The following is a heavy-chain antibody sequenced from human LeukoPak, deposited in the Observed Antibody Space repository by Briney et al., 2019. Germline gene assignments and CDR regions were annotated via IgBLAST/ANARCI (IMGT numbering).Heavy chain of an antibody. D-gene: IGHD6-19*01. J-gene: IGHJ5*02. CDR3: ARAVDGSNWFDP. V-gene: IGHV4-59*01. CDR2: IYYSGYT. CDR1: GGSISSNY. Sequence: SETLSLTCTVSGGSISSNYWSWIRQPPGKGLEWIGYIYYSGYTDYNPSLKDRVTISLDKSKDQVSLKLSSVTAADTAMYYCARAVDGSNWFDPWGQGTLVTVSS.